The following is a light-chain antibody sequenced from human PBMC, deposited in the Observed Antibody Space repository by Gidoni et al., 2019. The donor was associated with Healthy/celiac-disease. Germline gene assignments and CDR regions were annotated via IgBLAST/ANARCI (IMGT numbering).Light chain of an antibody. CDR2: AAS. J-gene: IGKJ1*01. V-gene: IGKV1-39*01. CDR1: QSISSY. CDR3: QQSYSTWWT. Sequence: DIQITQSPSSLSASVGDRVTITCRASQSISSYLNWYQQKPGKAPKLLIYAASSLQSGVPSRFSGSGSGTDFTLTISSLQTEDFATYYCQQSYSTWWTFGQGTKVEIK.